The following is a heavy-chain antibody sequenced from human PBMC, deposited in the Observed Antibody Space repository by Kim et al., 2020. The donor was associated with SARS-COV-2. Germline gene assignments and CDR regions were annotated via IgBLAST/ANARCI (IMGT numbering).Heavy chain of an antibody. CDR2: VFYSGST. CDR1: GGTINRSSFY. D-gene: IGHD6-19*01. CDR3: ALTLAVAGPFPFDY. V-gene: IGHV4-39*02. Sequence: SETLSLTCAVSGGTINRSSFYWGWVPQSPGKGLEWIGRVFYSGSTFYNPSLKSRVTMSIDTSKSHISLRLTSVSAADTAIYYCALTLAVAGPFPFDYWGQGTLVTVSS. J-gene: IGHJ4*02.